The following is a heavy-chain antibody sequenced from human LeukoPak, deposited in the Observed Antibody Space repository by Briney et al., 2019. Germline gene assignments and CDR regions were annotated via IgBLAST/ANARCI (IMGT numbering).Heavy chain of an antibody. J-gene: IGHJ4*02. CDR3: ARFWFSRGYFFDY. D-gene: IGHD2-2*01. CDR2: IYHSGST. V-gene: IGHV4-30-4*01. Sequence: SETLSLTCTVSGGSISSGDYYWSWIRQPPGKGLEWIGYIYHSGSTYYNPSLKSRDTISLDTSKSQFSLKLKTVTAADTAVYYCARFWFSRGYFFDYWGRGALVTVSS. CDR1: GGSISSGDYY.